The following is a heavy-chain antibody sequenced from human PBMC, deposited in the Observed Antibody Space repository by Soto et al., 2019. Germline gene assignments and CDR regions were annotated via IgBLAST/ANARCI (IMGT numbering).Heavy chain of an antibody. Sequence: QVQLVQSGAEVKKPGASVKVSCKASGYTFTTYCMSWVRQAPGQGLDWMGWISTYNGNTKYAERLQGRVTMTTDTTTSTAYMELRSLRSGDTAVDYCARGPTDYYDNSGNYFLDYWGQGTLVTVSS. V-gene: IGHV1-18*01. CDR2: ISTYNGNT. D-gene: IGHD3-22*01. CDR3: ARGPTDYYDNSGNYFLDY. J-gene: IGHJ4*02. CDR1: GYTFTTYC.